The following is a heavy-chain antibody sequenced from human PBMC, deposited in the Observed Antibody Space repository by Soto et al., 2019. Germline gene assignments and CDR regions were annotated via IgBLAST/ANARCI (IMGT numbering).Heavy chain of an antibody. D-gene: IGHD3-3*01. V-gene: IGHV3-15*01. CDR1: GFTFSNAW. CDR2: IKSRTDGGTT. Sequence: GGSLRRSCVASGFTFSNAWRSWVRQAPGKGLEWVGRIKSRTDGGTTDYAAPVTGRLTISRDDTKNTMYLKMNSLKTEDTAVYYYTTSLSYFWSGPRYWGQGTLVTVSS. J-gene: IGHJ4*01. CDR3: TTSLSYFWSGPRY.